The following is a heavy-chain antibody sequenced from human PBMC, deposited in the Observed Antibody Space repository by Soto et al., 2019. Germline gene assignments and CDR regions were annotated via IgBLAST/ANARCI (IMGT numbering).Heavy chain of an antibody. CDR3: ARGGPSVGAVAGHGWFDP. CDR1: GYTFTSYD. V-gene: IGHV1-8*01. D-gene: IGHD6-19*01. Sequence: ASVKVSCKASGYTFTSYDINWVRQATGQGLEWMGWMNPNSGNTGYAQKFQGRVTMTRNTSISTAYMELSSLRSEDTAVYYCARGGPSVGAVAGHGWFDPWGQGTLVTVS. CDR2: MNPNSGNT. J-gene: IGHJ5*02.